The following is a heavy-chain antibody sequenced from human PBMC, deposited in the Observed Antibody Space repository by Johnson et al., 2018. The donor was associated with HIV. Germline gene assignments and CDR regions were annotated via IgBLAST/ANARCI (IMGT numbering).Heavy chain of an antibody. CDR3: ASTKGIQLWLDAFDI. Sequence: VQLVESGGVVVQPGGSLRLSCAASGFTFDDYTMHWVRQAPGKGLEWVSLISWDGGSTYYADSVKGRFTISRANAKNSLYLQMNSLRAEDTAVYYCASTKGIQLWLDAFDIWGQGTMVTVSS. CDR1: GFTFDDYT. J-gene: IGHJ3*02. D-gene: IGHD5-18*01. V-gene: IGHV3-43*01. CDR2: ISWDGGST.